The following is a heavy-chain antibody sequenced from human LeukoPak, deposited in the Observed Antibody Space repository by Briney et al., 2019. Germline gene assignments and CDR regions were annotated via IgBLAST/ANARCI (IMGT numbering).Heavy chain of an antibody. J-gene: IGHJ4*02. D-gene: IGHD2-15*01. V-gene: IGHV3-33*01. CDR2: IWYDGSNK. Sequence: GGSLRLSCAAPGFTFSSYGMHWVRQAPGKGLEWVAVIWYDGSNKYYADSVKGRFTISRDNSKNTLYLQMNSLRAEDTAVYYCARVGVGGDYFDYWGQGTLVTVSS. CDR1: GFTFSSYG. CDR3: ARVGVGGDYFDY.